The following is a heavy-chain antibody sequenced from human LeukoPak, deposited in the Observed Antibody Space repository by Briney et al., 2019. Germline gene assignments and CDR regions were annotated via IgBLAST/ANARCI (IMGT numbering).Heavy chain of an antibody. J-gene: IGHJ6*02. Sequence: PSETLSLTCTVSGGSISSYYWSWIRQPPGKGLEWIGYIYYSGSTNYNPSLKSRVTISVDTSKNQFSLKLSSVTAADTAVYYCARDRHSSGWYYYYGMDVWGQGATVTVSS. CDR1: GGSISSYY. CDR2: IYYSGST. CDR3: ARDRHSSGWYYYYGMDV. V-gene: IGHV4-59*01. D-gene: IGHD6-19*01.